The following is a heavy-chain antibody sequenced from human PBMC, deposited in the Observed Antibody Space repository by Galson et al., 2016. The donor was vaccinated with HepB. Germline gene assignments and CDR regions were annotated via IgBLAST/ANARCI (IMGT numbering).Heavy chain of an antibody. D-gene: IGHD5/OR15-5a*01. CDR3: AGVSRFQVDY. CDR2: SQRDGDT. Sequence: TVSGNWMSWVRQAPGKGLEWVSTSQRDGDTYYADSVMGRFTISRDNSENTLYLQMNNLRPDDTAVYYCAGVSRFQVDYWGQGTLVTVSS. V-gene: IGHV3-66*02. CDR1: TVSGNW. J-gene: IGHJ4*02.